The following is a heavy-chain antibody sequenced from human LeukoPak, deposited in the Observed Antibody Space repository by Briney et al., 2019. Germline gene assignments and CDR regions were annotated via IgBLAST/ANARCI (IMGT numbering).Heavy chain of an antibody. CDR3: AKRPSDYGDYVSYFDY. CDR2: ISDDGGRK. D-gene: IGHD4-17*01. V-gene: IGHV3-30*18. J-gene: IGHJ4*02. CDR1: RFSFISYS. Sequence: GGSLRLSCAASRFSFISYSMRWVRPAPGKGLEWVGVISDDGGRKDYADTVKGRFTNSRDNSKNTLFPQMNSLRAEDTAVYYCAKRPSDYGDYVSYFDYWGQGTLVTVSS.